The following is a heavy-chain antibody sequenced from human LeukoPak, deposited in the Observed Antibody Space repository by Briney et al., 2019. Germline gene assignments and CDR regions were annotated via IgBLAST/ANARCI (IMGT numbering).Heavy chain of an antibody. J-gene: IGHJ5*02. Sequence: SGPTLVNPTQTLTLTCTFSGFSLSTSGVGVGWIRQPPGKALEWLALIYWDDDKRYSPSLKSRLTITKDTSKNQVVLTMTNMDPVDTATYYCAHSSPYFDVWGSYRYTALNWFDPWGQGTLVTVSS. V-gene: IGHV2-5*02. CDR3: AHSSPYFDVWGSYRYTALNWFDP. D-gene: IGHD3-16*02. CDR1: GFSLSTSGVG. CDR2: IYWDDDK.